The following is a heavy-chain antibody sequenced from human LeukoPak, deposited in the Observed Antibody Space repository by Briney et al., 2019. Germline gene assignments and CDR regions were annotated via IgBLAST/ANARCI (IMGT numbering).Heavy chain of an antibody. CDR3: ARGPYYDFWSGYYGAYYFDY. CDR1: GGSFSGYY. D-gene: IGHD3-3*01. V-gene: IGHV4-34*01. Sequence: SETLSLTCAVYGGSFSGYYWSWIRQPPGKGLEWIGEINHSGSTNYNPSLKSRVTISVDTSKNQFSLKLSSVTAADTAVYYCARGPYYDFWSGYYGAYYFDYRGQGTLVTVSS. J-gene: IGHJ4*02. CDR2: INHSGST.